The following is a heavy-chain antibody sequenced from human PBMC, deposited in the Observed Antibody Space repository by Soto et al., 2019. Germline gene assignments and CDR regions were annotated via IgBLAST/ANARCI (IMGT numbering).Heavy chain of an antibody. V-gene: IGHV3-23*01. CDR1: GFTFRSYA. CDR2: ISGSGGST. CDR3: AKGIVYYYDSSGYFAY. D-gene: IGHD3-22*01. Sequence: PGGSLRPSCAASGFTFRSYAMSWVRQAPGKGLEWVSAISGSGGSTYYADSVKGRFTISRDNSKNTLYLQMNSLRAEDTAVYYCAKGIVYYYDSSGYFAYWGQGTLVTVSS. J-gene: IGHJ4*02.